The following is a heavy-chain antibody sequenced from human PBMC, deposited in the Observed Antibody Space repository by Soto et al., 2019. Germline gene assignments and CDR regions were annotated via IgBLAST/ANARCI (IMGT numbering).Heavy chain of an antibody. V-gene: IGHV3-33*01. CDR1: GFTFSSHG. Sequence: GGSLRLSCAASGFTFSSHGMHWVRQTPGKGLEWVAHIWYDGNNKYYGDSVKGRFTISRDNSKNSLYLQMNSLRAEDTAVYYCARGRLDYWGQGTLVTVSS. CDR3: ARGRLDY. CDR2: IWYDGNNK. J-gene: IGHJ4*02.